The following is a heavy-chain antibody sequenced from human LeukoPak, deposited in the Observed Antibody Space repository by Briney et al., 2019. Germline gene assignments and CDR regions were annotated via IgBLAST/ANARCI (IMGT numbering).Heavy chain of an antibody. CDR1: GGSISSHY. D-gene: IGHD3-10*01. J-gene: IGHJ4*02. CDR2: IYYSGST. CDR3: ARWWFGELTFDY. V-gene: IGHV4-59*11. Sequence: SETLSLTCTASGGSISSHYWSWIRQPPGKGLEWIGYIYYSGSTNYNPSLKSRVTISVDTSKNQFSLKLSSVTAADTAVYYCARWWFGELTFDYWGQGTLVTVSS.